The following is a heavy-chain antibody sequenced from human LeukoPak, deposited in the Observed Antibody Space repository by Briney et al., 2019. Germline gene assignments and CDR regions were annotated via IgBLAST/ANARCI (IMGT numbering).Heavy chain of an antibody. Sequence: PSETLSLTCTVSGYSISSGYYWGWIRQPPGKGLEWIGSIYHSGSTNYNPSLKSRVTISVDTSKNQFSLKLSSVTAADTAVYYCARDSYCGGDCYPDNAFDIWGQGTMVTVSS. CDR1: GYSISSGYY. D-gene: IGHD2-21*02. CDR2: IYHSGST. CDR3: ARDSYCGGDCYPDNAFDI. J-gene: IGHJ3*02. V-gene: IGHV4-38-2*02.